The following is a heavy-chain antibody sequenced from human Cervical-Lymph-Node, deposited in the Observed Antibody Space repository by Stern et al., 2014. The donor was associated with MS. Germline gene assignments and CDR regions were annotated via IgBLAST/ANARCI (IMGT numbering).Heavy chain of an antibody. CDR2: ISGSSNVI. V-gene: IGHV3-48*01. Sequence: EVQLVESGGGLVRPGGSLRLSCAASGFNFNTYSMNWVRQAPGKGLEWISYISGSSNVIYYADSVKGRFTISRDNANQSLYLQMNSLRAEDTAVYFCARFPGTSRLNPAFDSWGQGTLVTVSS. D-gene: IGHD1-7*01. CDR1: GFNFNTYS. J-gene: IGHJ4*02. CDR3: ARFPGTSRLNPAFDS.